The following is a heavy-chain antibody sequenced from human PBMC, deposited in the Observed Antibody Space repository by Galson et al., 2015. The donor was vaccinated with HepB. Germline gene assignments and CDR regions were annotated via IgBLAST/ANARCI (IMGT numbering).Heavy chain of an antibody. CDR3: ARAPGFLEWLLLPLYYFDY. Sequence: SVKVSCKASGYTFTSYDINWVRQATGQGLEWMGWMNPNSGNTGYAQKFQGRVTMTRNTSISTAYMELSSLRSEDTAVYYCARAPGFLEWLLLPLYYFDYWGQGTLVTVSS. J-gene: IGHJ4*02. V-gene: IGHV1-8*01. D-gene: IGHD3-3*01. CDR1: GYTFTSYD. CDR2: MNPNSGNT.